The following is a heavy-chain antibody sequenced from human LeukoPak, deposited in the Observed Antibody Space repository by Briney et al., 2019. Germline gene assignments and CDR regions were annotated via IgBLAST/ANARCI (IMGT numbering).Heavy chain of an antibody. CDR1: GYSISSGYY. CDR2: IYHSGST. J-gene: IGHJ4*02. V-gene: IGHV4-38-2*02. D-gene: IGHD5-12*01. CDR3: AKGYSMSY. Sequence: SETLSPTCTVSGYSISSGYYWGWIRQPPGKGLEWIGSIYHSGSTYYNPSLKSRVTISVDTSKNQFSLHLNSVTPDDTAVYYCAKGYSMSYWGQGTLVTVSS.